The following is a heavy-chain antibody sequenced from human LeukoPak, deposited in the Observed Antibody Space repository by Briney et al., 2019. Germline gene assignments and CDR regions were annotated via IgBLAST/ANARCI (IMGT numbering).Heavy chain of an antibody. CDR2: VRGSDDST. Sequence: GGSLRLSCAASGFTFSNYAMNWVRQAPGKGLEWVSGVRGSDDSTYYADSVKGRFTISRDNAKNSLYLQMNSLRAEDTAVYYCAREISSSWYEIFDYWGQGTLVTVSS. CDR1: GFTFSNYA. CDR3: AREISSSWYEIFDY. J-gene: IGHJ4*02. V-gene: IGHV3-23*01. D-gene: IGHD6-13*01.